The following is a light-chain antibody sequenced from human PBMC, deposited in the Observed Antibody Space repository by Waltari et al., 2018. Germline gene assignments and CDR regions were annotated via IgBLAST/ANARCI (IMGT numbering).Light chain of an antibody. CDR2: GAS. CDR3: QHYVRLPAT. Sequence: EIVLTQSPGSLSSSPGERVTLSCRASQSVSRALAWYQQKPGQAPRLLIFGASNRATGIPYRFIGSGSETDFSLTISRLEPEDFAVYYCQHYVRLPATFGRGTKVEIK. V-gene: IGKV3-20*01. J-gene: IGKJ1*01. CDR1: QSVSRA.